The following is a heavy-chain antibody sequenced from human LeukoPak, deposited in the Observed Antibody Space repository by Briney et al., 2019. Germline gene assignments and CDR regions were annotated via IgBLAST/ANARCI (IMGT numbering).Heavy chain of an antibody. CDR1: RFTFSTYG. Sequence: GGSLRHSCAASRFTFSTYGMHWVRQAPGKGLEWVAVISHDGSNEYYADSVKGRFTISRDNSKNTLYLQMNSLRAEDTAVYYCAKDTIPRIAVAGGGRFDPWGQGTLVTVSS. CDR3: AKDTIPRIAVAGGGRFDP. CDR2: ISHDGSNE. J-gene: IGHJ5*02. V-gene: IGHV3-30*18. D-gene: IGHD6-19*01.